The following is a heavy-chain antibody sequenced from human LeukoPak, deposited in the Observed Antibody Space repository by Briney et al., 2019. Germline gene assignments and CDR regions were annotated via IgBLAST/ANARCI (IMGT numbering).Heavy chain of an antibody. J-gene: IGHJ6*03. CDR1: GGTFSSYA. CDR2: IIPIFGTA. D-gene: IGHD6-19*01. CDR3: ASGYSSGWYGSYYYYHMDV. Sequence: SVKVSCKASGGTFSSYAISWVRQAPGQGLEWMGGIIPIFGTANYAQKFQGRVTITADKSTSTAYMELSSLRSEDTAVYYCASGYSSGWYGSYYYYHMDVWGKGTTVTVSS. V-gene: IGHV1-69*06.